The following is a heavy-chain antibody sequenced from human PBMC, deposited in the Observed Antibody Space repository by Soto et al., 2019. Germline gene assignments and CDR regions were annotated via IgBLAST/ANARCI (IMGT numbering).Heavy chain of an antibody. D-gene: IGHD2-15*01. CDR1: EFTFSRYA. CDR3: VYSYHFDY. CDR2: IGVTGDT. Sequence: GWPLRLSCTASEFTFSRYAMTWVRLPPGKGLEWFSSIGVTGDTYYADAVKGRFAISRDNSKDTLSLQMSSLRVDDTAIYYCVYSYHFDYWGQGTLVTVSS. V-gene: IGHV3-23*01. J-gene: IGHJ4*02.